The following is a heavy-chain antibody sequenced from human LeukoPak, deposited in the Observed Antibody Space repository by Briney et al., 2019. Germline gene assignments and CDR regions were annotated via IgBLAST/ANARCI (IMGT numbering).Heavy chain of an antibody. CDR2: MYSSGKT. CDR3: ALDYYDTSGYQPFDS. J-gene: IGHJ4*02. D-gene: IGHD3-22*01. CDR1: GASISKITYY. V-gene: IGHV4-39*01. Sequence: PSGTLSLTCTVSGASISKITYYWGWIRQPPGKGLEWIGSMYSSGKTYYKPSLKSRVTISVDTSKNQFSLNLTSVTAADTAVYFCALDYYDTSGYQPFDSWGQGTLVTVSS.